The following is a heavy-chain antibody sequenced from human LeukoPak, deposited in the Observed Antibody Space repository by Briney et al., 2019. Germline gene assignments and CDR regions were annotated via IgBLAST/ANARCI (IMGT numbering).Heavy chain of an antibody. J-gene: IGHJ5*02. CDR3: ARSYGDYES. V-gene: IGHV1-46*01. Sequence: ASVMVSCKESGYTFPNYFMHWVRQAPGQGLEWMGMINPNGGSTGYAQKSLGRVTMTRDTSTSTVYMELSSLRSEDTAVYYCARSYGDYESWGQGTLVTVSS. CDR2: INPNGGST. D-gene: IGHD4-17*01. CDR1: GYTFPNYF.